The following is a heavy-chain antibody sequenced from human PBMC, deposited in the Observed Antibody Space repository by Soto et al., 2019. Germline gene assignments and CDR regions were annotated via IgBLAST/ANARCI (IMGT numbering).Heavy chain of an antibody. V-gene: IGHV3-30*18. Sequence: GGSLRLSCAASGFTFRSYAIHWVRQAPGKGLEWVADVSFDGSHKTYAVPVRGRFTLSRDNSKKTVYLQMNSLRAEDTAVYYCAKLGDAVSGFFDFWGQGTQVTVFS. CDR1: GFTFRSYA. CDR2: VSFDGSHK. J-gene: IGHJ5*01. D-gene: IGHD3-3*01. CDR3: AKLGDAVSGFFDF.